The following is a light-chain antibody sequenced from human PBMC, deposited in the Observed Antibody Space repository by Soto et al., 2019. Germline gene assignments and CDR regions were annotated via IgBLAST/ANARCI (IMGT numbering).Light chain of an antibody. CDR1: QSVGKY. J-gene: IGKJ1*01. CDR3: QQYGGSPRT. V-gene: IGKV3-20*01. Sequence: EIGMTQSASALSLSPGERAILACRASQSVGKYLAWYQQKPGQAPRLLIYGASTRATGIPDSFSGSGSGTDFTLTISRLEPEDFAVYYCQQYGGSPRTFGQGTKVDI. CDR2: GAS.